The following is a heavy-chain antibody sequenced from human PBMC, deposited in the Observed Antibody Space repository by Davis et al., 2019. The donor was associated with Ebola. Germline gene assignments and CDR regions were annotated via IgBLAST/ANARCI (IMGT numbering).Heavy chain of an antibody. J-gene: IGHJ4*02. CDR3: ARSTPYGGNIDY. CDR2: ISYDGSNK. CDR1: GFTFSSYG. Sequence: PGGSLRLSCAASGFTFSSYGMHWVRQAPGKGLEWVAVISYDGSNKYYADSVKGRFTISRDNSKNTLYLQMNSLRAEDTAVYYCARSTPYGGNIDYWGQGTLVTVSS. V-gene: IGHV3-30*03. D-gene: IGHD4-23*01.